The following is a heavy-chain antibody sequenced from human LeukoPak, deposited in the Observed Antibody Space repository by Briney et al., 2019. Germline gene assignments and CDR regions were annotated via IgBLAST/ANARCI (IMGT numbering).Heavy chain of an antibody. Sequence: PGGSLRLSCAASGFTFSSYSMNWVRQAPGKGLEWVSSISSSSSYIYYADSVKGRFTISRDNAKNSQYLQMNGLRAEDTAVYYCARDIASARSRAAGNYWGQGTLVTVSS. CDR2: ISSSSSYI. CDR3: ARDIASARSRAAGNY. CDR1: GFTFSSYS. D-gene: IGHD6-13*01. V-gene: IGHV3-21*01. J-gene: IGHJ4*02.